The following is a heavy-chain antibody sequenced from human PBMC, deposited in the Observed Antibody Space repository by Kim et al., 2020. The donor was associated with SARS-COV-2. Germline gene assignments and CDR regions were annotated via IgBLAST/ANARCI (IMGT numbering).Heavy chain of an antibody. CDR2: IGGASNYI. D-gene: IGHD2-2*01. V-gene: IGHV3-21*01. CDR1: GFDFGTHS. CDR3: ASGGYCSSTSCYFYYYALDV. J-gene: IGHJ6*02. Sequence: GGSLRLSCAASGFDFGTHSMNWVRQAPGKGLEWVSSIGGASNYIYYADSVKGRFTISRDNAKNSLYLQMNSLRAEDTAVYYCASGGYCSSTSCYFYYYALDVWGQGTTVTVSS.